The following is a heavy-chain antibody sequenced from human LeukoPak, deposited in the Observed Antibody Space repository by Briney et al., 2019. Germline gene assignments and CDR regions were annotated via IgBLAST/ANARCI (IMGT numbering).Heavy chain of an antibody. Sequence: ASAKVSCKASVGTFSSYTISWVRQAPGQGLEWIVGIIPLFGTPDYAQKFQDRLTITADKSTRTAYMELSSLRSEDTAVYYCASATLRCSGGSCYEMDVWGKGTTVTVSS. CDR3: ASATLRCSGGSCYEMDV. D-gene: IGHD2-15*01. V-gene: IGHV1-69*06. CDR2: IIPLFGTP. CDR1: VGTFSSYT. J-gene: IGHJ6*04.